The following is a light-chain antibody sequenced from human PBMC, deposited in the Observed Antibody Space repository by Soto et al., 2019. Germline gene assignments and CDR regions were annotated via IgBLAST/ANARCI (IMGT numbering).Light chain of an antibody. CDR2: GAS. Sequence: EIVLTQSAGTLSLSPGERATLSCRASQSVSSSYLSWYQQKPGQAPRLLIYGASNRATGIPDRFSGSGSGTDFTLTISRLEPEDFPVYYCQQYGSSGTFGQGTKVDIK. CDR1: QSVSSSY. J-gene: IGKJ1*01. CDR3: QQYGSSGT. V-gene: IGKV3-20*01.